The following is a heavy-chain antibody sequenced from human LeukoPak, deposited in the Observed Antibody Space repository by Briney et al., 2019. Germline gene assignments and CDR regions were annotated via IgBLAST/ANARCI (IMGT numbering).Heavy chain of an antibody. V-gene: IGHV4-39*07. CDR1: DGSISSSSYY. D-gene: IGHD2-2*01. J-gene: IGHJ5*02. CDR3: ARLPYTGYCSSTSCQTSYNWFDP. CDR2: IYYTGST. Sequence: SETLSLTCTVSDGSISSSSYYWGWIRQPPGEGLEWIGNIYYTGSTYYNPSLKSRVTISVDTSKNQFSLKLSSVTAADTAVYYCARLPYTGYCSSTSCQTSYNWFDPWGQGTLVTVSS.